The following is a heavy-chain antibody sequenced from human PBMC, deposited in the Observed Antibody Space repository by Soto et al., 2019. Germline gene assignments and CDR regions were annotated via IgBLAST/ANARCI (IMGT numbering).Heavy chain of an antibody. J-gene: IGHJ4*02. V-gene: IGHV1-69*01. D-gene: IGHD2-8*01. CDR1: GVSFTNYA. CDR3: GRYCTNTKCRGGSYLDL. Sequence: QVLLVQSGAEMKQPGSSVRVSCRASGVSFTNYAFTWVRQAPGQGPEWLGGIILALGTPHYSQRFQGRSTIAADESSRTVYMELRSLRLDDPAVYYCGRYCTNTKCRGGSYLDLWGQGTLLTVSS. CDR2: IILALGTP.